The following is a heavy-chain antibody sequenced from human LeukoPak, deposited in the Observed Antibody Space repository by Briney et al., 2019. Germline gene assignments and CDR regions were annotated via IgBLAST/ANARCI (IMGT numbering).Heavy chain of an antibody. CDR1: GFTFSSYG. J-gene: IGHJ6*02. CDR2: ISYDGSNK. V-gene: IGHV3-30*18. D-gene: IGHD3-3*01. Sequence: GGPLRLSCEASGFTFSSYGMHWVRQAPGKGLEWVAVISYDGSNKHNADSVKGRFTTSRDNSKNTLYLQMNSLRAEDTAVYYCAKDRLYKDYYYYGMDVWGQGTTVTVSS. CDR3: AKDRLYKDYYYYGMDV.